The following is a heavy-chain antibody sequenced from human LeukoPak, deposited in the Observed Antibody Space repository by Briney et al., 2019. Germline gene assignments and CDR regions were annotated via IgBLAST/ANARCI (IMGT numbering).Heavy chain of an antibody. CDR1: GYTFTIYG. Sequence: ASVKVSCKASGYTFTIYGIRWVRQAPGQGLEWMGWISAYNGDTNYAQKLQGRVTMTTDTSTSTAYMELRSLRSDDTAVYYCARDRRITMVRGVMLYYYYGMDVWGQGTTVTVSS. CDR3: ARDRRITMVRGVMLYYYYGMDV. J-gene: IGHJ6*02. CDR2: ISAYNGDT. D-gene: IGHD3-10*01. V-gene: IGHV1-18*01.